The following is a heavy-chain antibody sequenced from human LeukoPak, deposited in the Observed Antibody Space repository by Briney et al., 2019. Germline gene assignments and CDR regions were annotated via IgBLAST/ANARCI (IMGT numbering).Heavy chain of an antibody. CDR1: GGTFSSYA. Sequence: GSSVKVSCKASGGTFSSYAISWVRQAPGQGLEWMGGIIPIFGTANYAQKFQGRVTITADESTSTAYMELSSLRSEDTAVYYCASHQIEVVPPVPSQHGGQATLVTVSS. D-gene: IGHD2-2*01. CDR2: IIPIFGTA. J-gene: IGHJ1*01. V-gene: IGHV1-69*01. CDR3: ASHQIEVVPPVPSQH.